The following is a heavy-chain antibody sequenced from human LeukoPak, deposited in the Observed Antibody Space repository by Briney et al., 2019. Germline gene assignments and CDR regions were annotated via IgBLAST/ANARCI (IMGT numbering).Heavy chain of an antibody. J-gene: IGHJ4*02. CDR1: GFTFTSFY. V-gene: IGHV3-7*01. CDR2: INLDGSEQ. Sequence: GGSLRLSCVASGFTFTSFYMSWVRQAPGKGQEWVANINLDGSEQYYVDSVEGRFTISRDNAKNSLYLQMNSLWAEDTAVYYCAREVAVGIGAYNFWGQGTLVTVSS. CDR3: AREVAVGIGAYNF. D-gene: IGHD6-13*01.